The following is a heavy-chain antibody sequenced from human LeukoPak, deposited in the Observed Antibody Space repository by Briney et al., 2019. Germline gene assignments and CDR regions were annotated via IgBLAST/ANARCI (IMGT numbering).Heavy chain of an antibody. Sequence: SQTLSLTCAISGDSVSSNSATWNWIRQSPSRGPEWLGRTYYRSKWYNDNALSVKSRITINPDTSKNQFSLQLNSVTPEDTAVYYCARGDSPGVWFDPWGQGTLVTVPS. D-gene: IGHD7-27*01. V-gene: IGHV6-1*01. CDR2: TYYRSKWYN. CDR3: ARGDSPGVWFDP. CDR1: GDSVSSNSAT. J-gene: IGHJ5*02.